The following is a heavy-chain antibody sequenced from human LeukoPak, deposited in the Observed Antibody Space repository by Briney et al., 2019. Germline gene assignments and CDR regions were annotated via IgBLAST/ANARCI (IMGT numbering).Heavy chain of an antibody. CDR2: IYYSGTT. CDR1: GGSVSSGTNY. V-gene: IGHV4-61*01. Sequence: SETLSLTCNVSGGSVSSGTNYWSWIRQPPGKGLEWIGYIYYSGTTNYNPSLKSRVTISVDTSKNQFSLKLTSVTAADTAVYYCASHYGSGFGYWGQGTLVTVSS. CDR3: ASHYGSGFGY. D-gene: IGHD3-10*01. J-gene: IGHJ4*02.